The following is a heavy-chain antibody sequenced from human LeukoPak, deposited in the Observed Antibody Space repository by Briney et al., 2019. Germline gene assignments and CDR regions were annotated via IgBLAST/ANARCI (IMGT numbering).Heavy chain of an antibody. CDR1: GYTLTELS. CDR3: ARAGRRLFGVLIPLSFDY. Sequence: GASVKVSCKVSGYTLTELSMHWVRQAPGKGLEWMGGFDPEDGETIYAQKFQGRVTMTEDTSTDTVYMELSSLRSEDTAVYYCARAGRRLFGVLIPLSFDYWGQGTLVTVSS. J-gene: IGHJ4*02. D-gene: IGHD3-3*01. V-gene: IGHV1-24*01. CDR2: FDPEDGET.